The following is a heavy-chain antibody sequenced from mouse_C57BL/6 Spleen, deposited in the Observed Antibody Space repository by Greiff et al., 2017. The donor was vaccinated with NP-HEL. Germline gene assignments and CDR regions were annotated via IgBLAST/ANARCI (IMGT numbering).Heavy chain of an antibody. D-gene: IGHD2-4*01. J-gene: IGHJ4*01. CDR3: TAYYDYESYYAMDY. V-gene: IGHV6-3*01. Sequence: EVQLVESGGGLVQPGGSMKLSCVASGFTFSNYWMNWVRQSPEKGLEWVAQIRLKSDNYATHYAESVKGRFTISRDDSKSSVYLQMNNLRAEDTGIYYCTAYYDYESYYAMDYWGQGTSVTVSS. CDR2: IRLKSDNYAT. CDR1: GFTFSNYW.